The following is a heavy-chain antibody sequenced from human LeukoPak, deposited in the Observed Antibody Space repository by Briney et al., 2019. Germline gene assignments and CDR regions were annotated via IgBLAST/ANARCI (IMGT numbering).Heavy chain of an antibody. Sequence: GGTLRLSCAASGLTFSTYGMSWVRQAPGKGLEWVSVISGSGGSTYYADSVKGRFTVSRDNSKNTLYLQMNSLRAEDTAVYYCAKDPITMIVVDPFDYWGQGTLVTVSS. CDR3: AKDPITMIVVDPFDY. J-gene: IGHJ4*02. CDR2: ISGSGGST. D-gene: IGHD3-22*01. CDR1: GLTFSTYG. V-gene: IGHV3-23*01.